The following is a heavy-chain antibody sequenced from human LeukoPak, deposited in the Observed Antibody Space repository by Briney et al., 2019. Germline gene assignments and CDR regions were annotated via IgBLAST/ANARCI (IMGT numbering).Heavy chain of an antibody. CDR2: IKQDGSEK. D-gene: IGHD4-11*01. Sequence: PGGSLRLSCAASGFTFSSYWVSWVRQAPGKGLEWVANIKQDGSEKYYVDSVKGRFTISRDNAKNSLYLQMNSLRAEDTAVYYCARDAAWDYSNYGGRDAFDIWGQGTMVTVSS. CDR1: GFTFSSYW. V-gene: IGHV3-7*01. CDR3: ARDAAWDYSNYGGRDAFDI. J-gene: IGHJ3*02.